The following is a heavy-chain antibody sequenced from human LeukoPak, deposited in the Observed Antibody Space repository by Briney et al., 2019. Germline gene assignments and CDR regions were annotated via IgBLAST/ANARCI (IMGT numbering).Heavy chain of an antibody. CDR1: GFTVSNNY. CDR2: ISYDGSNK. D-gene: IGHD3-9*01. CDR3: ARQSDILTGYYFDY. J-gene: IGHJ4*02. V-gene: IGHV3-30*03. Sequence: GGSLRLSCAASGFTVSNNYMNWVRQAPGKGLEWVAVISYDGSNKYYADSVKGRFTISRDNSKNTLYLQMNSLRAEDTAVYYCARQSDILTGYYFDYWGQGTLVTVSS.